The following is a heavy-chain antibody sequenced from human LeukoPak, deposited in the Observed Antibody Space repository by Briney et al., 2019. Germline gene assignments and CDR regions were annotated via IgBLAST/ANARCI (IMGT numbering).Heavy chain of an antibody. Sequence: GGSLRLSCAASGFTFSSYAMSWVRQVPGKGLEWVSVISGSGDNTYYADSVKGRFTISRDNSKNTLYLQMNSLRAEDTAVYYCAKDGSGYSSGWYSPYYFDYWGQGTLVTVSS. V-gene: IGHV3-23*01. J-gene: IGHJ4*02. CDR3: AKDGSGYSSGWYSPYYFDY. CDR1: GFTFSSYA. CDR2: ISGSGDNT. D-gene: IGHD6-19*01.